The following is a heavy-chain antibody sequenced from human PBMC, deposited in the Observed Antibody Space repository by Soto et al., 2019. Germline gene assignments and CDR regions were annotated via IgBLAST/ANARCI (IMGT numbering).Heavy chain of an antibody. V-gene: IGHV1-58*01. CDR3: AAVSSGYSYGTDAFDI. J-gene: IGHJ3*02. CDR2: IVVGSGNT. D-gene: IGHD5-18*01. CDR1: GFTFTSSA. Sequence: EASVKVSCKASGFTFTSSAVQWVRQARGQRLEWIGWIVVGSGNTNYAQKFRERVTITRDMSTSTAYMELSSLRSEDTAVYYCAAVSSGYSYGTDAFDIWGRGTMVTV.